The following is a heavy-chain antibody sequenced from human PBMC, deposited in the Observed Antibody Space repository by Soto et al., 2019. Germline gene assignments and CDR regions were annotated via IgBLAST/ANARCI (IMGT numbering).Heavy chain of an antibody. CDR2: IIPIFGTA. CDR1: GGTFSSYA. D-gene: IGHD5-18*01. CDR3: ARGQGIQLWLGDYYYYGMDV. Sequence: QVQLVQSGAEVKKPGSSVKVSCKASGGTFSSYAISWVRQAPGQGLEWMGGIIPIFGTANYAQKFQGRGTITADESTSTAYMGLSSLRSEDTAVYYCARGQGIQLWLGDYYYYGMDVWGQGTTVTVSS. J-gene: IGHJ6*02. V-gene: IGHV1-69*01.